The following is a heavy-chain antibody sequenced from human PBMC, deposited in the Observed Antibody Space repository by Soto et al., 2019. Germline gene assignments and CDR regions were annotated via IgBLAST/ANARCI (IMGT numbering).Heavy chain of an antibody. V-gene: IGHV3-33*01. CDR1: GFTFSSYG. CDR3: AREGIVVVPAAFPGYYYYMDV. Sequence: QVQLVESGGGVVQPGRSLRLSCAASGFTFSSYGMHWVRQAPGKGLEWVAVIWYDGSNKYYADSVKGRFTISRDNSKNTLYLQMNSLRAEDTAVYYCAREGIVVVPAAFPGYYYYMDVWGKGTTVTVSS. CDR2: IWYDGSNK. J-gene: IGHJ6*03. D-gene: IGHD2-2*01.